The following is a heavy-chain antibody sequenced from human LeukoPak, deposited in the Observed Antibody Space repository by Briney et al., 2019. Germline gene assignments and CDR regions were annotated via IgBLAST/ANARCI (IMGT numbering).Heavy chain of an antibody. CDR1: GYTFTGYY. J-gene: IGHJ4*02. V-gene: IGHV1-46*01. CDR3: ARVGTTGATADN. Sequence: ASVKVSCKASGYTFTGYYMHWVRQAPGQGPEWMGIINPRGGSTDYAQKFQGRVTMTSDTSTSTVYMELKSLRSEDTAAYFCARVGTTGATADNWGQGTLVTVSS. CDR2: INPRGGST. D-gene: IGHD1/OR15-1a*01.